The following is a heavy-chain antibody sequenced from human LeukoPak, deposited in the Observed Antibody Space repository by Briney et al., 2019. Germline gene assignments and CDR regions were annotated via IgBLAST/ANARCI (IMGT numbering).Heavy chain of an antibody. V-gene: IGHV3-21*01. J-gene: IGHJ3*02. CDR1: GFTFSSYS. CDR2: ISSSSSYI. CDR3: ASPKWFGELSVAFDI. Sequence: PGGSLRLSCAASGFTFSSYSMNWVRQAPGKGLEWVSSISSSSSYIYYADSVKGRFTISRDNAKNSLYLQMNSLRAEDTAVYYCASPKWFGELSVAFDIWGQGTMVTVSS. D-gene: IGHD3-10*01.